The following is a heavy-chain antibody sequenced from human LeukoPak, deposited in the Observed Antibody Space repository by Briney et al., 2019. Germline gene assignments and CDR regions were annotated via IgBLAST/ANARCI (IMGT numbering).Heavy chain of an antibody. D-gene: IGHD6-13*01. V-gene: IGHV3-53*01. J-gene: IGHJ6*02. CDR3: VREAVMPVAPSTIGTSGRPLYEYYGLDV. Sequence: ETLSLTCTVSGGSISSGGYYWSWVRQSSGKGLEWVSVIYGGGDTNYADSVKGRFIISRDTSKNTVYLQMNSLGAEDTAVYYCVREAVMPVAPSTIGTSGRPLYEYYGLDVWGQGTTVIVSS. CDR1: GGSISSGGYY. CDR2: IYGGGDT.